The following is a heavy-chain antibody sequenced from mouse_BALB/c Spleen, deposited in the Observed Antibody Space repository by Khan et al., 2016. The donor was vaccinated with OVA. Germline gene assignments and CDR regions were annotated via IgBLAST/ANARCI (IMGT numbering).Heavy chain of an antibody. CDR2: IWSGGIT. D-gene: IGHD2-4*01. CDR1: GFSLTDYG. J-gene: IGHJ3*01. CDR3: ARNYDYDEGLAY. V-gene: IGHV2-2*02. Sequence: QVQLKESGPGLAQPSESLSITCTVSGFSLTDYGVHWVRQSPGKGLEWLGMIWSGGITDYNAAFISRLSISKDNSESQVFFKINSLQANDTAIYYCARNYDYDEGLAYWGQGTLVTVSA.